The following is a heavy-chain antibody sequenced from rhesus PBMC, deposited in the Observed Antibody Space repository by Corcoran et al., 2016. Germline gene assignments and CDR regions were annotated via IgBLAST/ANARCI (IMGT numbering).Heavy chain of an antibody. V-gene: IGHV5S1*01. CDR2: IYPGDSDT. J-gene: IGHJ4*01. CDR3: AKRANYVYFDY. D-gene: IGHD4-17*01. CDR1: GYSFNTPW. Sequence: EVQLVQSGAEVKRPGAALRVSCKPSGYSFNTPWISWVGQVPGKGLEWMGSIYPGDSDTRYNPSFQGHVTISADKSISTTYLQWSSLKASDTATYYCAKRANYVYFDYWGQGVLVTVSS.